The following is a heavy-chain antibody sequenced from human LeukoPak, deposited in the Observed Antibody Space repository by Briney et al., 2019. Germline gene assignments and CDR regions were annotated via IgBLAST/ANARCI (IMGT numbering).Heavy chain of an antibody. V-gene: IGHV4-39*01. D-gene: IGHD2-8*01. CDR1: GGSISSSSYY. J-gene: IGHJ4*02. CDR2: IYYSGST. CDR3: ARSIVLMVYAANFDY. Sequence: SETLSLTCTVSGGSISSSSYYWGWIRQPPGKGLEWIGSIYYSGSTYYNPSLKSRVTISVDTSKNQFSLKLSSVTAADTAVYYCARSIVLMVYAANFDYWGQGTLVTVPS.